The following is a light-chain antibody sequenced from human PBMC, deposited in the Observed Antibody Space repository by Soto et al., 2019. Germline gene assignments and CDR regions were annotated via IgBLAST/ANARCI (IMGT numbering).Light chain of an antibody. CDR1: QSIGSGY. CDR2: GTN. V-gene: IGKV3-20*01. J-gene: IGKJ1*01. Sequence: EFVLTQSPDTLSLSPGERATLSCRASQSIGSGYLAWYQQKPGQAPRLLIYGTNNRATGIPDRFSGGGSGTDFPLTISRLEPEDFAVYYCHHYGGAPRTFGQGTEVEVK. CDR3: HHYGGAPRT.